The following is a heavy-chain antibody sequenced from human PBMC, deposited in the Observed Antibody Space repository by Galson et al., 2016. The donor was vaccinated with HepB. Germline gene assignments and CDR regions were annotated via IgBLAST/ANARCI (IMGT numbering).Heavy chain of an antibody. Sequence: SVKVSCKASGYTFTSYYMHWVRQAPGQGLEWMGIINPSGGSTSYAQKFQGRVTMTRDTSTRTVYMELSSLRSEDTAIYYCARDLYCYSCGWDYNYYNMDVWGKGTTVTVSS. CDR1: GYTFTSYY. CDR3: ARDLYCYSCGWDYNYYNMDV. J-gene: IGHJ6*03. CDR2: INPSGGST. V-gene: IGHV1-46*01. D-gene: IGHD2-15*01.